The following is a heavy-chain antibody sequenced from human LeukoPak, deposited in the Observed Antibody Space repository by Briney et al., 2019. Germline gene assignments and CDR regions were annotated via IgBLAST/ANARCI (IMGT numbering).Heavy chain of an antibody. J-gene: IGHJ4*02. CDR2: ISSSSSYI. D-gene: IGHD6-6*01. CDR3: ARAESIEGAIDY. Sequence: GGSLRLSCAASGFTFSSYSMNWVRQAPGKGLEWVSSISSSSSYIYYADSVKGRFTISRDNAKNSLYLQMNSLRAEDTAVCYCARAESIEGAIDYWGQGTLVTVSS. CDR1: GFTFSSYS. V-gene: IGHV3-21*01.